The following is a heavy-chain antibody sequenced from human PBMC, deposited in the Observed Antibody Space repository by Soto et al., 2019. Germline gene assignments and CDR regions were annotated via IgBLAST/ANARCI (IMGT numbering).Heavy chain of an antibody. V-gene: IGHV1-18*01. CDR3: ARGRYGDY. CDR2: ISAHNGNT. Sequence: QVHLVQSGAEVKKPGASVKVSCKGSGYAFTTYGITWVRQAPGQGLEWMGWISAHNGNTNYAEKLEGRVTVTGDTSTSTAYMELRSLRSDDTAVYYGARGRYGDYWGQGALVTVSS. CDR1: GYAFTTYG. J-gene: IGHJ4*02. D-gene: IGHD1-1*01.